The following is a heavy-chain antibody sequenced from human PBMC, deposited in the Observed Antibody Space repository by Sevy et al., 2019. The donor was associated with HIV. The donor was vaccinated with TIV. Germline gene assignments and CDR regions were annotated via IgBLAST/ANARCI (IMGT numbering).Heavy chain of an antibody. D-gene: IGHD3-10*01. CDR2: INSDGSDT. CDR1: GFTFSSYW. V-gene: IGHV3-74*01. J-gene: IGHJ4*02. Sequence: GGSLRLSCAASGFTFSSYWMHWVRQAPGKGLVWVSRINSDGSDTRYADSVKGRFTISRDNAKDTLHLQMTSVRPDDTAVYYCVRDAVGYGSVFDDWGQGTLVTVSS. CDR3: VRDAVGYGSVFDD.